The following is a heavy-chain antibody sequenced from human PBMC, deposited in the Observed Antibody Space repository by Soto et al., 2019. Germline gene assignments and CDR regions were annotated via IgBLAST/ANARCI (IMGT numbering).Heavy chain of an antibody. CDR3: ARGYYDRSGYFFEY. CDR2: ISSTSSYI. J-gene: IGHJ4*02. Sequence: VGSLRLSCAASGFIFSDYSMNWVRQAPGKGLEWVSSISSTSSYIYYADSLKGRFTISRDNAKNSLYLQMNGLRVEDAAVYYCARGYYDRSGYFFEYWGQGTLVTVSS. V-gene: IGHV3-21*01. D-gene: IGHD3-22*01. CDR1: GFIFSDYS.